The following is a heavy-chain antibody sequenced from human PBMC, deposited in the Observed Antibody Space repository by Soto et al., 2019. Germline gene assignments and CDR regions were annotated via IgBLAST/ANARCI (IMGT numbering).Heavy chain of an antibody. CDR2: IYSGGST. D-gene: IGHD2-21*02. Sequence: GGSLRLSCAASGFTFSSYAMSWVRQAPGKGLEWVSVIYSGGSTYYADSVKGRFTISRDNSKNTLYPQMNSLRAEDTAVYYCARSGGNYWFDPWGQGTLVTVSS. J-gene: IGHJ5*02. CDR3: ARSGGNYWFDP. CDR1: GFTFSSYA. V-gene: IGHV3-66*01.